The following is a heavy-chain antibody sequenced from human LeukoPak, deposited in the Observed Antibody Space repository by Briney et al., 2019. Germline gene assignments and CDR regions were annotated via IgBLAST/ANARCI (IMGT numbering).Heavy chain of an antibody. CDR1: GGSISSGDYY. D-gene: IGHD6-19*01. Sequence: SETLSLTCTVSGGSISSGDYYWSWIRQPPGKGLEGIGYIYYSGSTYYNPSLKSRVTISVDTSKNQFSLKLSSVTAADTAVYYCARDVAYTSGWLFDYWGQGTLVTVSS. V-gene: IGHV4-61*08. J-gene: IGHJ4*02. CDR2: IYYSGST. CDR3: ARDVAYTSGWLFDY.